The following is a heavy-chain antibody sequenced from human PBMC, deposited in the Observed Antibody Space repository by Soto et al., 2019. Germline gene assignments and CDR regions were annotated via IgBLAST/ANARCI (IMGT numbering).Heavy chain of an antibody. CDR3: AKGWSDY. Sequence: EVPLLESGGGLVQPGGSLRLSCAASGFTFSSYTMSWVRQGPGKGLEWVSGISSSGGSTVYADSVKGRFTISRDNFKNTLYLQMNSLRAEDTAVYYCAKGWSDYWGQGTPVTVSS. D-gene: IGHD1-1*01. V-gene: IGHV3-23*01. CDR2: ISSSGGST. CDR1: GFTFSSYT. J-gene: IGHJ4*02.